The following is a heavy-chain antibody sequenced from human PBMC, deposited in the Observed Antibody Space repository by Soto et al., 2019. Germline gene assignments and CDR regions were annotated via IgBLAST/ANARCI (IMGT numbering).Heavy chain of an antibody. V-gene: IGHV3-23*01. J-gene: IGHJ4*02. D-gene: IGHD2-15*01. CDR3: AKEMVAAAYVETSPFDF. Sequence: EVQLLESGGGLVQPGGSLTLSCAASGFTFSSYAMGWVRQAPGMGLEWVSVIDGSGGDRSLADSVKGRFTISRDNSKNTLYLHMNSLRAEDTARYYCAKEMVAAAYVETSPFDFWGQGTLVTVSS. CDR1: GFTFSSYA. CDR2: IDGSGGDR.